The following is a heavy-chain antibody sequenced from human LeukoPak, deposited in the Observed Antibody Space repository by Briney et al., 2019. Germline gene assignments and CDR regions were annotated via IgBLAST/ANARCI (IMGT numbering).Heavy chain of an antibody. D-gene: IGHD4-23*01. CDR2: INHSGST. CDR3: ARHEFQSGDYGGNSIWRAFDI. Sequence: SETLSLTCTVSGGSISSYYWSWIRQPPGKGLEWIGEINHSGSTNYNPSLKSRVTISVDTSKNQFSLKLSSVTAADTAVYYCARHEFQSGDYGGNSIWRAFDIWGQGTMVTVSS. V-gene: IGHV4-34*01. CDR1: GGSISSYY. J-gene: IGHJ3*02.